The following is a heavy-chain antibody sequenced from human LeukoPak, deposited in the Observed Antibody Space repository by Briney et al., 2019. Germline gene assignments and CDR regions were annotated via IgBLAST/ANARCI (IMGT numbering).Heavy chain of an antibody. CDR1: GYSISSGYY. D-gene: IGHD1-1*01. CDR3: ASDWKQGDFDI. CDR2: IYHSGST. Sequence: PSETLSLTCTVSGYSISSGYYWGWIRQPPGKGLEWIGSIYHSGSTYYNPSLKSRATISVDTSKNQFSLKLSSVTGADTAVYYCASDWKQGDFDIWGTGTMVTVSS. J-gene: IGHJ3*02. V-gene: IGHV4-38-2*02.